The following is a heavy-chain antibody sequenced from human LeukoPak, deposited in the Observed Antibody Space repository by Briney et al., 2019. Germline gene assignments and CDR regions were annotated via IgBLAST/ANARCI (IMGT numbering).Heavy chain of an antibody. CDR2: MNPNSGNT. Sequence: GASVKVSCKASGGTFSSYAINWVRQATGQGLEWMGWMNPNSGNTGYAQKFQGRVTMTRNTSISTAYMELSSLRSEDTAVYYCARRPDYSPQWPFYYYYGMDVWGQGTTVTVSS. CDR3: ARRPDYSPQWPFYYYYGMDV. D-gene: IGHD6-19*01. J-gene: IGHJ6*02. CDR1: GGTFSSYA. V-gene: IGHV1-8*02.